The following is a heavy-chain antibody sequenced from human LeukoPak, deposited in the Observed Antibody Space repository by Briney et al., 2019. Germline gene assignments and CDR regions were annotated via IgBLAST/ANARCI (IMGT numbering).Heavy chain of an antibody. Sequence: SVKVPCKASGGTFISYAISWVRQAPGQGLEWMGGIIPIFGTANYAQKFQGRVTITADESTSTAYMELSSLRSEDTAVYYCAGQNIYYYDSSGYLPGYWGQGTLVTVSS. CDR2: IIPIFGTA. CDR1: GGTFISYA. CDR3: AGQNIYYYDSSGYLPGY. D-gene: IGHD3-22*01. V-gene: IGHV1-69*13. J-gene: IGHJ4*02.